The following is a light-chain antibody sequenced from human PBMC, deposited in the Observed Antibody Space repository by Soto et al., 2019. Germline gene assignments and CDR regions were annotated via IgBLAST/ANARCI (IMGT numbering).Light chain of an antibody. CDR1: QGVSSC. Sequence: DIELTQSPSSLSVSLGERATLTCRASQGVSSCLSCYQQKPAKAPKLLIYAASTLKSAVPSGCSGGRAATAFSPTIISLLAEDVAADHCQQLYTFSFTFGQGTRLEIK. V-gene: IGKV1-9*01. J-gene: IGKJ5*01. CDR3: QQLYTFSFT. CDR2: AAS.